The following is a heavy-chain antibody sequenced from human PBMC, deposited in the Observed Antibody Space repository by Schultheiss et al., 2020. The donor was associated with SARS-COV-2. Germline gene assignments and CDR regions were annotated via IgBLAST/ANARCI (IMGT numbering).Heavy chain of an antibody. CDR2: IDWDDDK. Sequence: SGPTLVKPTQTLTLTCTFSGFSLSIDKMRVSWIRQPPGKAPEWLARIDWDDDKFYSTSLKTRLTISKDTSKNQVVLTMTNMDPVDTATYYCTRMVVAGTGAFFEYWGQGTLVTVSS. J-gene: IGHJ4*02. V-gene: IGHV2-70*04. CDR3: TRMVVAGTGAFFEY. D-gene: IGHD6-19*01. CDR1: GFSLSIDKMR.